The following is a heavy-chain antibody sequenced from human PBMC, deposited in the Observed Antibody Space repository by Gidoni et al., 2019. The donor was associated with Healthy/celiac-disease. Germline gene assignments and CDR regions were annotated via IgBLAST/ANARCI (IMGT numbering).Heavy chain of an antibody. V-gene: IGHV3-49*03. Sequence: EVQLVESGGGLVQPGRSLRLSCTASGFTFGDYAMSWFRQAPGKGLEWVGFIRSKAYGGTTEYAASVKGRFTISRDDSKSIAYLQMNSLKTEDTAVYYCTRAFGLSGVVRDFDYWGQGTLVTVSS. CDR2: IRSKAYGGTT. CDR3: TRAFGLSGVVRDFDY. J-gene: IGHJ4*02. CDR1: GFTFGDYA. D-gene: IGHD3-3*01.